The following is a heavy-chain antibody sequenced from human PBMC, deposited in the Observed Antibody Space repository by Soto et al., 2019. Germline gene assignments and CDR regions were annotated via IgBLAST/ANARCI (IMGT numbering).Heavy chain of an antibody. CDR2: ISPESDKA. D-gene: IGHD4-17*01. Sequence: VQLVQSGAEVKKPGASVRVSCKASGYTFTSFGLSWVRQAPGQGPEWMGWISPESDKATYAHKFQGRITMTTDTSTTTAYMDLRRLRSDDTAGYYCTRELFFISPSTVTAYAYWGQGTLVSVS. CDR1: GYTFTSFG. CDR3: TRELFFISPSTVTAYAY. V-gene: IGHV1-18*01. J-gene: IGHJ4*02.